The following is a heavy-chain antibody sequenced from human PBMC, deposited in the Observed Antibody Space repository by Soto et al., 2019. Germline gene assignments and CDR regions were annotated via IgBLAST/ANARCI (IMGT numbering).Heavy chain of an antibody. CDR1: GFTFSSYA. V-gene: IGHV3-23*01. CDR3: AKASGWSGELDY. Sequence: EVQLLESGGGLVQPGGSLRLSCAASGFTFSSYAMSWVRQAPGKGLEWVSAISGSGGSTYYADSVKGRFTISRDNSKNTRYLQRNGLRAEDTAVYYCAKASGWSGELDYWGQGTLVTVSS. CDR2: ISGSGGST. D-gene: IGHD3-10*01. J-gene: IGHJ4*02.